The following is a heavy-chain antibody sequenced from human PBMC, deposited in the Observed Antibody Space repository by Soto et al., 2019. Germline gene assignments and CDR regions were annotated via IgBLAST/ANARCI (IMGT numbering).Heavy chain of an antibody. J-gene: IGHJ4*02. CDR3: ARDGSGSYDY. CDR1: GGSFSGYY. D-gene: IGHD3-10*01. V-gene: IGHV4-34*01. Sequence: PSETLSLTCAVYGGSFSGYYWSWIRQPPGKGLEWIGEINHSGSTNYNPSLKSRVTMSVDTSKNQFSLKLSSVTAADTAVYYCARDGSGSYDYWGQGTLVTVSS. CDR2: INHSGST.